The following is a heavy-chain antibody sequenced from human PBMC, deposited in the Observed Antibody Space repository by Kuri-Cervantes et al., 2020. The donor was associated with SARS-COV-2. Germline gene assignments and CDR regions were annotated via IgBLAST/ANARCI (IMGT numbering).Heavy chain of an antibody. Sequence: ASVKVSCKASKASGYTFTSYGISWVRQAPGQGLEWMGWISAYNGNTNYAQKFQGRVTMTTDTSTSTAYMEVRSLRSDDTAVYYCANVITRSGAFDIWGQGTMVTVSS. D-gene: IGHD3-22*01. CDR2: ISAYNGNT. J-gene: IGHJ3*02. V-gene: IGHV1-18*01. CDR1: GYTFTSYG. CDR3: ANVITRSGAFDI.